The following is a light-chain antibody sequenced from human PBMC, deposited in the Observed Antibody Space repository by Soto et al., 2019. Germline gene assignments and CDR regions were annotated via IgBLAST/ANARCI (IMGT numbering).Light chain of an antibody. J-gene: IGKJ5*01. Sequence: DIQMTQSPSTLSASVGDRVTITCRASQSISDWLAWYQQKPGKAPKLLIYKASGLESGDPSRFRGSGSGTEVTLTITSLQPDDFATYYCQQYNTYPITFGQGTRLEIK. V-gene: IGKV1-5*03. CDR3: QQYNTYPIT. CDR2: KAS. CDR1: QSISDW.